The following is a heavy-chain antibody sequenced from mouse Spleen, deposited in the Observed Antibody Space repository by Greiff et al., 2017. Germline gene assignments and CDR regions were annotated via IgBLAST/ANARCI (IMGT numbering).Heavy chain of an antibody. Sequence: VQLVESGAELARPGASVKLSCKASGYTFTSYGISWVKQRTGQGLEWIGEIYPRSGNTYYNEKFKGKATLTADKSSSTAYMELRSLTSEDSAVYFCARGGLLTPDYWGQGTTLTVSS. CDR1: GYTFTSYG. CDR2: IYPRSGNT. J-gene: IGHJ2*01. CDR3: ARGGLLTPDY. D-gene: IGHD2-3*01. V-gene: IGHV1-81*01.